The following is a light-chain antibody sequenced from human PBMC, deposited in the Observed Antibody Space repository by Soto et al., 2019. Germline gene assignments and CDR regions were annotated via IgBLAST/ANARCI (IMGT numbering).Light chain of an antibody. J-gene: IGLJ2*01. CDR3: SSSAGSSTLV. V-gene: IGLV2-14*03. Sequence: QSVLTQPASVSGSPGQSITISCTGTSSDVGRYNYVSWYQQHPGKAPKLMIYDVTNRPSGVSNRFSGSKSGNTAALTISGLQAEDEDADYCSSSAGSSTLVFGGGTKVTVL. CDR2: DVT. CDR1: SSDVGRYNY.